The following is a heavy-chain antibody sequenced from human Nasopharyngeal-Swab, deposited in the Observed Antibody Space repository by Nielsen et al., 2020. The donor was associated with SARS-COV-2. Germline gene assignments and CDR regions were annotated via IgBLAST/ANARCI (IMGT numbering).Heavy chain of an antibody. CDR2: INHSGIT. Sequence: WIRQHPGKGPEWITEINHSGITNYNPSLKSRVTLSVDTSMNQVSLEVSSVTAADTAVYYCARGLSGIVPAPILGLGPYYYYYYMDVWGKGTTVTVSS. V-gene: IGHV4-34*01. CDR3: ARGLSGIVPAPILGLGPYYYYYYMDV. J-gene: IGHJ6*03. D-gene: IGHD2-2*01.